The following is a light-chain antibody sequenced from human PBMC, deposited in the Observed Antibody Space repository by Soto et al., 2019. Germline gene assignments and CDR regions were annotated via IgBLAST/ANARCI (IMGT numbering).Light chain of an antibody. CDR1: QSVSNSY. CDR3: QQSYSSLVT. J-gene: IGKJ4*01. V-gene: IGKV3-20*01. CDR2: GAS. Sequence: EIVLTQSPGTLSLSPGERATLSCRASQSVSNSYLAWYQQKPGQAPRLLIYGASRRATGIPDRFSGSGSGTDFTLTISRLEPEDSATYYCQQSYSSLVTFGAGTKVEIK.